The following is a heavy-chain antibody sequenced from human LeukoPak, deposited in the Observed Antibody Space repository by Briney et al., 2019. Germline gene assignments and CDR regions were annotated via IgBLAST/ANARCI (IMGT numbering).Heavy chain of an antibody. CDR2: INPNTGVT. CDR1: GYPFSGYY. D-gene: IGHD2-2*01. Sequence: GASAKVSCKASGYPFSGYYIHWVQQAPGQGLEWMGWINPNTGVTNYAQKFQGRVIMTRDTSISSAYMDLSGLRSDDTALYYCARDRAMRGRRSQYHCYYYGLDVWGQGTTVTVSS. J-gene: IGHJ6*02. CDR3: ARDRAMRGRRSQYHCYYYGLDV. V-gene: IGHV1-2*02.